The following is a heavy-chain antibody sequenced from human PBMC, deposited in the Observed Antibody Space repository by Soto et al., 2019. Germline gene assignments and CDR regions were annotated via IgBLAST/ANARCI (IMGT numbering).Heavy chain of an antibody. J-gene: IGHJ5*02. CDR1: GFSLSTSGVG. D-gene: IGHD5-12*01. V-gene: IGHV2-5*01. Sequence: QITLKESGPTLVKPTQTLTLTCTFSGFSLSTSGVGVGWIRQPPGKALEWLAIVYWNDDKRYSPSLRSRLTITKDTSKNQVVLTMTNMDPVDTATYYCAHSAAKTITWLREDWFEPWGQGTLVTVSS. CDR2: VYWNDDK. CDR3: AHSAAKTITWLREDWFEP.